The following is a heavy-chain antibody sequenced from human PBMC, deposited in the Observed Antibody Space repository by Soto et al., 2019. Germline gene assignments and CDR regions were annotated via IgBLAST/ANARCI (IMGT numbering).Heavy chain of an antibody. CDR3: ARGPTKTYYDILTGANWFDP. D-gene: IGHD3-9*01. CDR2: INTNTGNP. J-gene: IGHJ5*02. V-gene: IGHV7-4-1*01. CDR1: GYTFTSYA. Sequence: ASVKVSCKASGYTFTSYAMNWVRQAPGQGLEWMGWINTNTGNPTYAQGFTGRFVFSLDTSVSTAYLQICSLKAEDTAVYYCARGPTKTYYDILTGANWFDPWGQGTLVTVS.